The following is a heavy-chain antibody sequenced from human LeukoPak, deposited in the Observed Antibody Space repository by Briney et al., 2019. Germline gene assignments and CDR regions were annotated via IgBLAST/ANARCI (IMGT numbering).Heavy chain of an antibody. Sequence: GSSVKVSCKASGGTFSSYAISWVRQAPGQGLEWMGGIIPIFGTASYAQKFQGRVTITADESTSTAYMELSSLRSEDTAVYYCARDQGSTPHRISNYYYYGMDVWGQGTTVTVSS. CDR3: ARDQGSTPHRISNYYYYGMDV. CDR2: IIPIFGTA. J-gene: IGHJ6*02. V-gene: IGHV1-69*01. CDR1: GGTFSSYA. D-gene: IGHD2-15*01.